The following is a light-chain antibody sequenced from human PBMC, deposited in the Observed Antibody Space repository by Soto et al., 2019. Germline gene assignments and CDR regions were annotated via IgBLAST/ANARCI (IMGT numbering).Light chain of an antibody. V-gene: IGKV3-20*01. CDR1: QSVSSNY. CDR3: QHYGDSPRR. Sequence: EIVLTQSPGTLSLSPGDRATLSCSASQSVSSNYLAWYQQKPGQAPRLLIYGASSRATGVPDRFTGSGPGTDFTLTISRLEPEDFVMYYCQHYGDSPRRFGQGTKVEI. J-gene: IGKJ1*01. CDR2: GAS.